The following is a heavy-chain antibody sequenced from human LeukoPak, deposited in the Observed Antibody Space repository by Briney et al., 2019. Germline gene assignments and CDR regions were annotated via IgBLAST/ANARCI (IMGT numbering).Heavy chain of an antibody. D-gene: IGHD5-18*01. V-gene: IGHV3-49*04. J-gene: IGHJ6*02. CDR2: IRSKGYGGTT. Sequence: PGGSLRLSCTASGFTFGDYAMSWVRQAPGKGLEWVGFIRSKGYGGTTEYAASVKGRFTISRDDSKNIAYLQMNSLKTEDTASYYCTRGPIDLWIRNGMDVWGQGTTVTVSS. CDR1: GFTFGDYA. CDR3: TRGPIDLWIRNGMDV.